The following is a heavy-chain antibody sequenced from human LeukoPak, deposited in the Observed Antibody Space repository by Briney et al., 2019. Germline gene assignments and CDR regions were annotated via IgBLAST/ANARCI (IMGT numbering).Heavy chain of an antibody. V-gene: IGHV4-59*01. D-gene: IGHD6-13*01. CDR2: LYHSGGT. J-gene: IGHJ4*02. Sequence: SEALSLTCIVSGGSISGYAWSWIRQPPGKGLEWIGFLYHSGGTNYSPPFKSRVTMSVDTSKNQFSLKLSSVTAADTAVYYCARDPSYSSKRPGDYWGQGTLVTVSS. CDR1: GGSISGYA. CDR3: ARDPSYSSKRPGDY.